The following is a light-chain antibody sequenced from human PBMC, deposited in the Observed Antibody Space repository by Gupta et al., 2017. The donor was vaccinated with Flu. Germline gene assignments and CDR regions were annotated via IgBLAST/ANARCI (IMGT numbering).Light chain of an antibody. CDR2: DAS. CDR1: QSVTSY. V-gene: IGKV3-11*01. J-gene: IGKJ5*01. Sequence: EIVLTQSPATLSLSPGERATLSCRASQSVTSYLAWYQQKPGQAPRLLIYDASNRATGIPARFRGSGVGTDFTLTISSLEAEDFAGYYCQQGSHRPPVPFGQGTRLEIK. CDR3: QQGSHRPPVP.